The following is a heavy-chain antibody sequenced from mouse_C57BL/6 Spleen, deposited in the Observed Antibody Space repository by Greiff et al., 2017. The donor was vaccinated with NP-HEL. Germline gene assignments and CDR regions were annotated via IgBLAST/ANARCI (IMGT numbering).Heavy chain of an antibody. CDR2: IDPETGGT. CDR1: GYTFTDYE. CDR3: TRRGTAQAMDY. J-gene: IGHJ4*01. D-gene: IGHD3-2*02. Sequence: VQLQQPGAELVRPGASVTLSCKASGYTFTDYEMHWVKQTPVHGLEWIGAIDPETGGTAYNQKFKGKAILTADKSSSTAYMELRSLTSEDSAVYYGTRRGTAQAMDYWGQGTSVTVSS. V-gene: IGHV1-15*01.